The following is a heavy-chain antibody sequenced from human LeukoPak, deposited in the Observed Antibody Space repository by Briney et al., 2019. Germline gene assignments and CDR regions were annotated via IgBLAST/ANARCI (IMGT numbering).Heavy chain of an antibody. D-gene: IGHD6-19*01. V-gene: IGHV3-21*01. J-gene: IGHJ4*02. CDR2: ISSSSSYI. CDR3: ARDSSGWNY. CDR1: GFTFSSYS. Sequence: GGSLRLSCAASGFTFSSYSMNWVRQAPGKGLEWVSSISSSSSYIYYADSVKGRFTISRDNAKNSLYPQMYSLRAEDTAVYYCARDSSGWNYWGQGTLVTVSS.